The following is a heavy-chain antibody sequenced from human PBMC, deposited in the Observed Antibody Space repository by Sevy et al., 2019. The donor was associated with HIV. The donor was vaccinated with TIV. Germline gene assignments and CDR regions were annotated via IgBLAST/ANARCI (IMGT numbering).Heavy chain of an antibody. CDR2: IFPGDSDS. CDR1: RYSFTNYW. CDR3: AGGYCSSTSYYMGLDY. Sequence: GESLKISCKVSRYSFTNYWIAWVRQMPGNGLEWMGIIFPGDSDSRYSPSFQGQVTISADKSSSNVFLQWSSLKASDTAIYYCAGGYCSSTSYYMGLDYWGQGTLVTVS. J-gene: IGHJ4*02. V-gene: IGHV5-51*01. D-gene: IGHD2-2*02.